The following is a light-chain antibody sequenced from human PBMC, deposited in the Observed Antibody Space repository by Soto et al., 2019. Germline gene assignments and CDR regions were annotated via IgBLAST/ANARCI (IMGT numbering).Light chain of an antibody. Sequence: DIPMTQSPSSLSASVGDRVTITCRASQDISNYLAWFQQKPGKAPKLLIYSASSLQSGVPSRFSGRGSGTIFTLTISSLQPEDFASYYCQQASSFPLTFGGGTQVEIK. CDR2: SAS. J-gene: IGKJ4*01. CDR3: QQASSFPLT. CDR1: QDISNY. V-gene: IGKV1-12*01.